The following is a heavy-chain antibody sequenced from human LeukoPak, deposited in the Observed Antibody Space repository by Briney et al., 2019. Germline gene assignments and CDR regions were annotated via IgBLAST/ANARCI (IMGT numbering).Heavy chain of an antibody. CDR2: IYYSGST. V-gene: IGHV4-59*01. D-gene: IGHD5-18*01. CDR1: GGSISSYY. J-gene: IGHJ4*02. Sequence: SETLSLTCTVSGGSISSYYWSWIRQPPGKGLEWIGYIYYSGSTNYNPSLKSRVTISVDTSKNQFSLKLSSVTAADTAVYYCAGGLRGYSYGTFDYWGQGTLVTVSS. CDR3: AGGLRGYSYGTFDY.